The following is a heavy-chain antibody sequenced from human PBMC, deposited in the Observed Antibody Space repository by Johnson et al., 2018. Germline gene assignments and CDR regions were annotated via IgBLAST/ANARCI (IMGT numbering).Heavy chain of an antibody. V-gene: IGHV3-74*02. CDR2: INSDGSST. Sequence: VQLVQSGGGVVQPGGSLRLSCAASGFTFSSYWMHWVRQAPGKGMVWVSRINSDGSSTSYADSVKGRFTIPRDNAKNSLYLQMNSLRAEDTAVYYCARATFYHDSSGLLYYYYYYMDVWGKGTTVTVSS. J-gene: IGHJ6*03. D-gene: IGHD3-22*01. CDR3: ARATFYHDSSGLLYYYYYYMDV. CDR1: GFTFSSYW.